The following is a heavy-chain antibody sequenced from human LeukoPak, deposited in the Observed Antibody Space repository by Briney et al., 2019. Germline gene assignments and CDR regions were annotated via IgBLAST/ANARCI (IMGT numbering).Heavy chain of an antibody. V-gene: IGHV4-34*01. CDR2: INHSEST. D-gene: IGHD2-15*01. J-gene: IGHJ4*02. Sequence: PSETLSLTCAVYGGSFSGYYWSWIRQPPGKGLEWIGEINHSESTNYNPSLKSRVTISVDTSKNQFSLKLSSVTAADTAVYYCARGLYCSGGSCTYYFDYWGQGTLVTVSS. CDR3: ARGLYCSGGSCTYYFDY. CDR1: GGSFSGYY.